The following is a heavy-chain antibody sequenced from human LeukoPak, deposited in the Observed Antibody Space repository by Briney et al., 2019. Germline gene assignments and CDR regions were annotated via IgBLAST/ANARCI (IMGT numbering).Heavy chain of an antibody. V-gene: IGHV3-49*04. CDR3: TRSRPIVVVPAAIFDY. Sequence: QPGRSLRLSCTASGFTFGDYAMSWVRQAPGKGLEWVGFIRSKAYGGTTEYAASVKGRFTISRDDSKSIAYLQMNSLKTEDTAMYYCTRSRPIVVVPAAIFDYWGQGTLVTVSS. CDR1: GFTFGDYA. J-gene: IGHJ4*02. CDR2: IRSKAYGGTT. D-gene: IGHD2-2*01.